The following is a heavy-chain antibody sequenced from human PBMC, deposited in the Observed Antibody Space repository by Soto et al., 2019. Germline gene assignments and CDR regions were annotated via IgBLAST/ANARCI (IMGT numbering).Heavy chain of an antibody. D-gene: IGHD6-13*01. Sequence: GESLKISCKGSGYSFTSYWISWVRQMPGKGLEWMGRIDPSDSYTNYSPSFQGHVTISADKSISTAYLQWSSLKASDTAMYYCARLRVPYSSIGWFDPWGQGTLVTVSS. V-gene: IGHV5-10-1*01. CDR2: IDPSDSYT. J-gene: IGHJ5*02. CDR1: GYSFTSYW. CDR3: ARLRVPYSSIGWFDP.